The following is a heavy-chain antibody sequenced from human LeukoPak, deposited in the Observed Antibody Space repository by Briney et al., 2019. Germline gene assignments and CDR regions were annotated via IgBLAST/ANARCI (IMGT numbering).Heavy chain of an antibody. V-gene: IGHV3-21*01. Sequence: GGSLRLSCAASGFTFSSYSMNWVRQAPGKGLEWVSSISSSSNYIYYADSAKGRFTISRDNAKNSLYLQMNSLRAEDTAVYYCARDRWDSSWLYYFDYWGQGTLVTVSS. CDR3: ARDRWDSSWLYYFDY. CDR2: ISSSSNYI. D-gene: IGHD6-13*01. CDR1: GFTFSSYS. J-gene: IGHJ4*02.